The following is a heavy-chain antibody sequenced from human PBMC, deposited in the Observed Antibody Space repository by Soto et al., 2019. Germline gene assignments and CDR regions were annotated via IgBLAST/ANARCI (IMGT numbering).Heavy chain of an antibody. Sequence: SETLSLTCTVSGGSINSGHYYWSWIRQPPGKGLEWLGYISYSGSTYYNPSLKSRIVISVDTSKNQFSLKLISVTAADTAVYYCARAYDFWNGYYSAQYYFDFWGQGTLVTV. CDR3: ARAYDFWNGYYSAQYYFDF. CDR2: ISYSGST. J-gene: IGHJ4*02. CDR1: GGSINSGHYY. D-gene: IGHD3-3*01. V-gene: IGHV4-30-4*01.